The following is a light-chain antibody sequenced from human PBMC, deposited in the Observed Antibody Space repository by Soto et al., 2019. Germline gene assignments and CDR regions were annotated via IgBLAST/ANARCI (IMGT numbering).Light chain of an antibody. CDR2: GVS. J-gene: IGKJ4*01. V-gene: IGKV3-11*01. Sequence: EIVLTQSSATLSLSPGGRATLSCRASHSVTSHALAWYQQNPGQAPRLLIYGVSSRATGIPDRFRGSGSGTNFPLTISSLEPEDFAVYYCQQRSKWPLTFGGGTKVDI. CDR1: HSVTSH. CDR3: QQRSKWPLT.